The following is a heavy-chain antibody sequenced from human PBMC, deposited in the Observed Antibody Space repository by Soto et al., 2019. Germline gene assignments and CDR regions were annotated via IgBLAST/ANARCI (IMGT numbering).Heavy chain of an antibody. CDR2: TYYRSKGYN. D-gene: IGHD3-10*01. V-gene: IGHV6-1*01. Sequence: QVQLQQSGPGLVKPSQTLSLTCTISGDSVSSNTAGWNWIRQSPSRGLEWLGRTYYRSKGYNDYAVCVKSRIIINPDTSKNQFSLQLSSVTPEDTAVYYCARGEEGSGRVFDYWGQGTLVTVSS. CDR3: ARGEEGSGRVFDY. J-gene: IGHJ4*02. CDR1: GDSVSSNTAG.